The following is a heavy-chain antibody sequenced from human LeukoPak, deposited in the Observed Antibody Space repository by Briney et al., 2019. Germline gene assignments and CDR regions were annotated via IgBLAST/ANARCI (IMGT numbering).Heavy chain of an antibody. CDR1: GFTFSRFW. CDR3: ARDLVWNYGAEGSEVDY. V-gene: IGHV3-7*01. J-gene: IGHJ4*02. CDR2: IKQDGSEK. Sequence: PGGSLRLSCAASGFTFSRFWMSWVRQAPGKGLEWVANIKQDGSEKCYVDSVKGRFTISRDNAKNSLYLQMNSLRAEDTAVYYCARDLVWNYGAEGSEVDYWGQGTLVTVSS. D-gene: IGHD1-7*01.